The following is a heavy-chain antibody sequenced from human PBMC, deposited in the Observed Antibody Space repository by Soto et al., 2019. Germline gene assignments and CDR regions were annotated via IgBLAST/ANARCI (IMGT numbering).Heavy chain of an antibody. CDR2: IYYSGST. Sequence: PSETLSLTCTVSGGSISSGGYYWSWIRQHPGKGLEWIGYIYYSGSTYYNSSLKSRVTISVDTSKNQFSLKLSSVTAADTAVYYCAAGAARYYDILTGPSNYYYYGMDVWGQGTTVTVSS. J-gene: IGHJ6*02. V-gene: IGHV4-31*03. CDR1: GGSISSGGYY. CDR3: AAGAARYYDILTGPSNYYYYGMDV. D-gene: IGHD3-9*01.